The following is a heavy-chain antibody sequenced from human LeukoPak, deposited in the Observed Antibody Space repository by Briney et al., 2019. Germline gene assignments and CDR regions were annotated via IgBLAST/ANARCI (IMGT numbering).Heavy chain of an antibody. Sequence: PSETLSLTCTVSGGSISSYYWSWIRQPAGKGLEWIGRISSSGSTDYNPSLKSRVTMSVDTSKTLFSLKLSSVTAADTAVYYCAREGRSSTPGYWGQGTLVTVSS. CDR2: ISSSGST. J-gene: IGHJ4*02. CDR1: GGSISSYY. CDR3: AREGRSSTPGY. D-gene: IGHD2-15*01. V-gene: IGHV4-4*07.